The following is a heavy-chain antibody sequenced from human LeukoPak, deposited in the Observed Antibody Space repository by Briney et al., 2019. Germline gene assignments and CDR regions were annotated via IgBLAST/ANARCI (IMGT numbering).Heavy chain of an antibody. CDR2: IYSSGST. V-gene: IGHV4-59*08. CDR3: ARARPVAVAAYFDS. CDR1: GGSISSYY. D-gene: IGHD6-19*01. J-gene: IGHJ4*02. Sequence: PSETLSLTCSVSGGSISSYYWSWIRQPPGKRLEWIGSIYSSGSTNYSPSLKSRVIISVDTSKSQFSLKVSSVTAADTAAYYCARARPVAVAAYFDSWGQGTLVTVSS.